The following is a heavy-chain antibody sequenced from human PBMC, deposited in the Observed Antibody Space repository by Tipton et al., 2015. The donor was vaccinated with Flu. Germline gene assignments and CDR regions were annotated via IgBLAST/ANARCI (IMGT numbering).Heavy chain of an antibody. CDR3: ARNLDWYFDL. J-gene: IGHJ2*01. V-gene: IGHV4-30-4*01. CDR2: IYYTGNT. CDR1: SGSIGTTDCY. Sequence: TLSLTCTVSSGSIGTTDCYWSWIRQPPGKGLEWIGYIYYTGNTYYNPSLKSRATISIDTSKNHFSLDLNSVTAADTAVYYCARNLDWYFDLWGRGTLVTVSS.